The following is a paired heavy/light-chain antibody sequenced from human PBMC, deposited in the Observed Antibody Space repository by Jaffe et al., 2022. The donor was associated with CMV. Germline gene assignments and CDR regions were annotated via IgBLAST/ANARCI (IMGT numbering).Heavy chain of an antibody. Sequence: QIQLVQSGAEVKKPGASMKISCEASGYTFTTYTLHWVRQAPGQRPEWMGWINAGSGNRRYSQNLQARVTITGDTAATKSYLQLSSLTYEDTAVYYCARGVMVRGATYFLDFWGQGTLVTVSS. CDR3: ARGVMVRGATYFLDF. D-gene: IGHD3-10*01. J-gene: IGHJ4*02. V-gene: IGHV1-3*01. CDR2: INAGSGNR. CDR1: GYTFTTYT.
Light chain of an antibody. Sequence: QSVLAQPPSASGAPGQRVSISCSGTSSNIGSSYAQWYQRVPGTAPKLLIYRNNERPSGVPDRFSASKSGTSASLAISGLRSEDEADYYCAAWDDRLSALVFGGGTKLTVL. CDR3: AAWDDRLSALV. CDR2: RNN. CDR1: SSNIGSSY. V-gene: IGLV1-47*01. J-gene: IGLJ3*02.